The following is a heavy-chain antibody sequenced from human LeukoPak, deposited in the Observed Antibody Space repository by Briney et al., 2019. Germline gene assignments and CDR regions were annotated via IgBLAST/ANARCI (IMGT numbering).Heavy chain of an antibody. D-gene: IGHD6-13*01. CDR2: IWYDGSNK. J-gene: IGHJ4*02. Sequence: PGGSLRLSCAASGFTFSSYGMHWVRQAPGKGLEWVAVIWYDGSNKYYADSVKGRFTISRDNSKNTLYLRMNSLRAEDTAVYYCARDPLVAAAGFDYWGQGTLVTVSS. CDR1: GFTFSSYG. V-gene: IGHV3-33*01. CDR3: ARDPLVAAAGFDY.